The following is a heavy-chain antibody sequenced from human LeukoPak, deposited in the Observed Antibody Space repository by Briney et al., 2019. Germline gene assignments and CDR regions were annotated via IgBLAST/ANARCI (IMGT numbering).Heavy chain of an antibody. V-gene: IGHV3-53*01. CDR2: IYDSGTT. J-gene: IGHJ4*02. CDR3: ARGGRYFDWFRPFDY. CDR1: GFSVGRKY. Sequence: PGGSLRLSCVISGFSVGRKYMSWVRQAPGKGLEWVSVIYDSGTTYYADAVKGRFTVSRDNPKNTLSLQMKSLRVEDTALYYCARGGRYFDWFRPFDYWGQGTLVTVSS. D-gene: IGHD3-9*01.